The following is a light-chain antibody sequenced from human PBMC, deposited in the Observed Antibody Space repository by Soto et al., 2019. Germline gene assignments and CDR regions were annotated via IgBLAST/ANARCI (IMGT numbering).Light chain of an antibody. J-gene: IGLJ1*01. Sequence: QPVLTQPPSVSGAPGQRVTISCTGSSSNIGAGYDVHWYQQLPGTAPKLLIYGNSNRPSGVPDRFSGSKSGTSASLAITGLQAEDEADYYCQSYDSSLSGNVFGTGTKLTVL. CDR3: QSYDSSLSGNV. CDR2: GNS. V-gene: IGLV1-40*01. CDR1: SSNIGAGYD.